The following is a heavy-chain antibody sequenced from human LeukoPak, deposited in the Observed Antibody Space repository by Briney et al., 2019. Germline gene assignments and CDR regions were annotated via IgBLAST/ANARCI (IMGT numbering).Heavy chain of an antibody. CDR2: ISGTGGST. V-gene: IGHV3-23*01. CDR3: ARDVQVATIYPLDY. Sequence: GGSLRLSCAASGFTFSTYAMTWVRQAPGKGLEWVSLISGTGGSTYYADSVKGRFTISRDNSKNTLYLQMNSLRAEDTAVYYCARDVQVATIYPLDYWGQGTLVTVSS. J-gene: IGHJ4*02. CDR1: GFTFSTYA. D-gene: IGHD5-12*01.